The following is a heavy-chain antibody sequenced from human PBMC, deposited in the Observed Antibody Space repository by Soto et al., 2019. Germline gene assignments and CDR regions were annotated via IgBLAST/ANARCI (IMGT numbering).Heavy chain of an antibody. CDR3: ARGGVRRARCCVDYYYMDV. J-gene: IGHJ6*03. CDR1: GFTFSSYW. Sequence: EVQLVESGGDLVQPGGSLRLSCAASGFTFSSYWMNWVRQAPGKGLVWVSRINSDGRSTSYADSVKGRFTISRDNAKNTLYLQMNSLRAEDTAVYYCARGGVRRARCCVDYYYMDVWGKGTTVTVPS. CDR2: INSDGRST. V-gene: IGHV3-74*01. D-gene: IGHD3-10*01.